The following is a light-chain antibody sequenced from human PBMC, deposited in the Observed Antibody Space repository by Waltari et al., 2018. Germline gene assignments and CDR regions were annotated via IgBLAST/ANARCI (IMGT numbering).Light chain of an antibody. J-gene: IGLJ2*01. CDR1: GLSKQY. CDR3: QAADSSGPIVV. V-gene: IGLV3-25*03. Sequence: SYELTQARTVSVSPGQTTRITCPGDGLSKQYAYWYQAQPGQARVLMMYKDSERPSGFPERFFGSSSGTTVTLIISGVQAEDEADYYCQAADSSGPIVVFGGGTKVTVL. CDR2: KDS.